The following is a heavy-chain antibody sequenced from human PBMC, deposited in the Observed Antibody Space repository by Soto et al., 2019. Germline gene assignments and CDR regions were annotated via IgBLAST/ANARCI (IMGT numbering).Heavy chain of an antibody. CDR1: GFTFSNYA. CDR3: AKDAPSRDIVVVVAANTDAFDI. CDR2: ISGSGGST. D-gene: IGHD2-15*01. V-gene: IGHV3-23*01. J-gene: IGHJ3*02. Sequence: PGGSLRLSCAASGFTFSNYAVTWVRQAPGKGLEWVSAISGSGGSTYYADSVKGRFTISRDNSKNTLYLQMNSLRAEDTAVYYCAKDAPSRDIVVVVAANTDAFDIWGQGTMVTVSS.